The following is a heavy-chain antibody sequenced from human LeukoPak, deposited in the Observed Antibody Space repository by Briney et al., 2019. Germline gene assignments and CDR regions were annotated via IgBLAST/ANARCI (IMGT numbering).Heavy chain of an antibody. D-gene: IGHD2-15*01. J-gene: IGHJ6*02. CDR1: GYTFTSYD. Sequence: ASVKVSCKASGYTFTSYDINWVRQATGQGLEWMGWMNPNSGNTGYAQKFQGRVTMTRNTSISTAYMELSSLRSEDTAVYYCARGSSYCSGGGCYSDYYYYYGMDVWGQGTTVTVSS. CDR3: ARGSSYCSGGGCYSDYYYYYGMDV. V-gene: IGHV1-8*01. CDR2: MNPNSGNT.